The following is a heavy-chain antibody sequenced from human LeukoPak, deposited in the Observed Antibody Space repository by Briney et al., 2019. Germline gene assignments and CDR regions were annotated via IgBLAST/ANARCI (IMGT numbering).Heavy chain of an antibody. CDR1: GGSISSYY. D-gene: IGHD2-2*02. Sequence: SETLSLTCTVSGGSISSYYWSWTRQPAGKGLEWIGRIYTSGSTNYNPSLKSRVTMSVDTSKNQFSLKLSSVTAADTAVYYCATVYCSSTVCYSRGAEFFQHWGQGTLVTVSS. V-gene: IGHV4-4*07. CDR2: IYTSGST. CDR3: ATVYCSSTVCYSRGAEFFQH. J-gene: IGHJ1*01.